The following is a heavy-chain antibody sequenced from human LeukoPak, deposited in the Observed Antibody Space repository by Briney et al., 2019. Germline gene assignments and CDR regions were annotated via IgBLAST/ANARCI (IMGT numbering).Heavy chain of an antibody. Sequence: ASVKVSCKASGYTFTSYGISWVRQAPGQGLEWMGWISGYSANTNYAQKLQGRVTMTTDTSTSTAYMELRSLRSDDTAVYYCARDPYRSVSGLADYWGQGTLVTVSS. CDR1: GYTFTSYG. CDR3: ARDPYRSVSGLADY. V-gene: IGHV1-18*01. J-gene: IGHJ4*02. CDR2: ISGYSANT. D-gene: IGHD6-19*01.